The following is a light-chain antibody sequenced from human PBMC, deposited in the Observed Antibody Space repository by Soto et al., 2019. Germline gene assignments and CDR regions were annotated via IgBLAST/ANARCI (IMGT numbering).Light chain of an antibody. J-gene: IGKJ1*01. Sequence: EIVLTQSPGTLSLSPGERATLSCRASQSVTSTSLAWYQQKPGQAPRLLIYGASSRSTGFPDRVTGSGAGTDFTLIISRLEPEDFAVYYCQQYGSSPPTFGQGTKVEVK. CDR1: QSVTSTS. CDR3: QQYGSSPPT. CDR2: GAS. V-gene: IGKV3-20*01.